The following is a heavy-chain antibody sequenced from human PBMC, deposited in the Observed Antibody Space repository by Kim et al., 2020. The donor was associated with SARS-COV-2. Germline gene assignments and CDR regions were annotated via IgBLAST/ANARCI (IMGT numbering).Heavy chain of an antibody. J-gene: IGHJ5*02. CDR3: ARCTRQLRLGKLSLPGHGWFDP. CDR1: GYFLTQGYY. D-gene: IGHD3-16*01. Sequence: SETLSLTCTVSGYFLTQGYYWAWLRQPPGKALEWIGSIYHGGSIVYNPSLKSRVTITMDTFKNEFSLKVDSVTAADTAVYFCARCTRQLRLGKLSLPGHGWFDPWGQGISVAVSS. V-gene: IGHV4-38-2*02. CDR2: IYHGGSI.